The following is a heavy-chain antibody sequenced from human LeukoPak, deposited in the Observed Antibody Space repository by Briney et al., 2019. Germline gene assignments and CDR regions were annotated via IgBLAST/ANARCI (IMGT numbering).Heavy chain of an antibody. Sequence: ASVKVSCKASGYTFTSYGISWVRQAPGQGLEWMGWISAYNGNTNYAQKLQGRVTMTTDTSTSTAYMELRSQRSDDTAVYYCASSAGYDILTAYLLDYWGQGTLVTVSS. CDR2: ISAYNGNT. V-gene: IGHV1-18*01. J-gene: IGHJ4*02. D-gene: IGHD3-9*01. CDR3: ASSAGYDILTAYLLDY. CDR1: GYTFTSYG.